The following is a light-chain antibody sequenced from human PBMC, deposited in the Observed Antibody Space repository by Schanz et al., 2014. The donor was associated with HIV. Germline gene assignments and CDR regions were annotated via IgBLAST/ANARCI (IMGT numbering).Light chain of an antibody. Sequence: QSVLTQPPSVSGTPGQRVSISCSGASSNIGNNAVNWYQQLPGTAPKLLIYNNNQRPSGVPDRFSGSKSGTAASLAISGLQSEDEADYYCATWDDSLHGVFGGGTKLTVL. V-gene: IGLV1-44*01. J-gene: IGLJ3*02. CDR2: NNN. CDR3: ATWDDSLHGV. CDR1: SSNIGNNA.